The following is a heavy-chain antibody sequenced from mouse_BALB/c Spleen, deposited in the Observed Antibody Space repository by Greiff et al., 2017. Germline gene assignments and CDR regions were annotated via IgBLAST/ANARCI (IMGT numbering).Heavy chain of an antibody. V-gene: IGHV1-69*02. D-gene: IGHD4-1*01. J-gene: IGHJ2*01. CDR1: GYTFTSYW. CDR2: IYPSDSYT. Sequence: VQLQQPGAELVRPGASVKLSCKASGYTFTSYWINWVKQRPGQGLEWIGNIYPSDSYTNYNQKFKDKATLTVDKSSSTAYMQLSSPTSEDSAVYYGTRSGTVDYWGQGTTLTVSS. CDR3: TRSGTVDY.